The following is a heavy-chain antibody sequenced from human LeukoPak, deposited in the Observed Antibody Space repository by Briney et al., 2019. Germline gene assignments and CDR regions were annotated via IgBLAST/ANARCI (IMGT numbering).Heavy chain of an antibody. CDR1: GGSISSSCYY. D-gene: IGHD5-24*01. Sequence: PSETLSLTCTVSGGSISSSCYYWGWIRQPPGKGLEWIGSIYYSGSTYYNPSLKSRVTISVDTSKNQFSLKLSSVTAANTAVYYCARDLENHFDYWGQGTLATVSS. CDR3: ARDLENHFDY. V-gene: IGHV4-39*07. J-gene: IGHJ4*02. CDR2: IYYSGST.